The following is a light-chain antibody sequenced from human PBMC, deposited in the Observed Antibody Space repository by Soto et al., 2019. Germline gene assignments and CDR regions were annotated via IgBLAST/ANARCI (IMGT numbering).Light chain of an antibody. CDR1: SSDVGAYNF. CDR2: DVS. J-gene: IGLJ3*02. CDR3: SSYTGTTRV. V-gene: IGLV2-14*03. Sequence: QSALTQPASVSGSPGQSITISCTGTSSDVGAYNFVSWYQQHPGKAPNLVIYDVSYRPSGISNRFSGSKSGNTASLTISGLQADDEADYCCSSYTGTTRVFGGGTKLTVL.